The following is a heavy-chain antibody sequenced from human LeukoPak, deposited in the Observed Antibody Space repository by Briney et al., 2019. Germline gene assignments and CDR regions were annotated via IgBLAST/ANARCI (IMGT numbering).Heavy chain of an antibody. CDR3: ARDGGVAARPDYYYYMDV. D-gene: IGHD6-6*01. CDR2: IIPIFGTA. CDR1: GGTFSSYA. J-gene: IGHJ6*03. V-gene: IGHV1-69*13. Sequence: SVKVSCKASGGTFSSYAINWVRQAPGQGLEWMGGIIPIFGTANYAQKFQGRVTITADESTSTAYMELSSLRSEDTAVYYCARDGGVAARPDYYYYMDVWGKGTTVTVSS.